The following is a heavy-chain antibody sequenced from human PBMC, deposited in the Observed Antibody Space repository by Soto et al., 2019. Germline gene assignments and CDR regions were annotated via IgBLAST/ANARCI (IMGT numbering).Heavy chain of an antibody. J-gene: IGHJ3*01. D-gene: IGHD3-10*01. CDR1: GFSFSSYW. V-gene: IGHV3-74*01. CDR3: ARSPGGYYID. CDR2: INTDGSST. Sequence: EVQLVESGGGLVQPGGSLRLSFADSGFSFSSYWMHWVRQGPGKGLVCVSRINTDGSSTNYADSVNGRFTISRDNAKNTLYLQMNSLRAEDTAVYYCARSPGGYYIDWGQGTMVTVSS.